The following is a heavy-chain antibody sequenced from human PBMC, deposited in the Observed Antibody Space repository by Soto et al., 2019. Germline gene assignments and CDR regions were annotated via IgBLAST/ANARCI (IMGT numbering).Heavy chain of an antibody. CDR2: IYYSGST. CDR1: GGSISSSSYY. V-gene: IGHV4-39*01. CDR3: ARHKSSYGYGAYYYYMDV. J-gene: IGHJ6*03. Sequence: QLQLQESGPGLVKPSETLSLTCTVSGGSISSSSYYWGWIRQPPGKGLEWIGSIYYSGSTYYNPSLKSRVTISVDTSKNQFSLKLSSVTAADTAVYYCARHKSSYGYGAYYYYMDVWGKGTTVTVSS. D-gene: IGHD5-18*01.